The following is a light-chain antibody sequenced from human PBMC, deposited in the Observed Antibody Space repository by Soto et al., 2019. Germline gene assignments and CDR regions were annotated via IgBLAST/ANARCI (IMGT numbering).Light chain of an antibody. CDR2: AAS. Sequence: DIQMTQSPSSLSASVGDRVTITCRASQGISNYLAWYQQIPGKVPKLLISAASTLQSGVPSRFSGSGSGTDFTLTISSLRLEDVETYYCQKYTNAPVFGGGTKVEIK. V-gene: IGKV1-27*01. J-gene: IGKJ4*01. CDR3: QKYTNAPV. CDR1: QGISNY.